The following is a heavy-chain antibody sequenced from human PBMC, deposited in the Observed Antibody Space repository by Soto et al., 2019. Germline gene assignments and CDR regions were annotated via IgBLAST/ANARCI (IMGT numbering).Heavy chain of an antibody. Sequence: QVQLQESGPGLVKPSQTLSLTCTVSGGSISSGGYYWSWIRQHPGKGLEWIGYIYYSGSTYYNPSLKSRVTISVDTSKNQCSLKLSSVTAADTAVYYCARDIVVVPAAGGWFDPWGQGTLVTVSS. V-gene: IGHV4-31*03. D-gene: IGHD2-2*01. CDR1: GGSISSGGYY. J-gene: IGHJ5*02. CDR2: IYYSGST. CDR3: ARDIVVVPAAGGWFDP.